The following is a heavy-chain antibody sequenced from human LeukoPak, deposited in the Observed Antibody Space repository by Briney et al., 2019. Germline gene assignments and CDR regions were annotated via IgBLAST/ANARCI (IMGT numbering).Heavy chain of an antibody. V-gene: IGHV3-23*01. CDR3: AKDPRIFPALSYYFDY. J-gene: IGHJ4*02. D-gene: IGHD3-3*01. CDR2: ISGSGGST. Sequence: PGGSLRLSCAASGFTFSSYAMSWVRQAPGKGLEWVSAISGSGGSTYYADSVKGRFTISRDNSKNTLYLQMNSLRAEDTAVYYCAKDPRIFPALSYYFDYWGQGTLVTVSS. CDR1: GFTFSSYA.